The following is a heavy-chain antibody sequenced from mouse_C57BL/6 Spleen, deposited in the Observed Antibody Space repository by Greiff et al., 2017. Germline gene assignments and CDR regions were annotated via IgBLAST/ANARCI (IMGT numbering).Heavy chain of an antibody. CDR2: IDPSDSYT. CDR1: GYTFTSYW. J-gene: IGHJ3*01. Sequence: QVQLQQPGAELVMPGASVKLSCKASGYTFTSYWMHWVKQRPGQGLEWIGEIDPSDSYTNYNQKFKGKSTLTVDKSSSTAYMQLSSLTSEDSAVYYCARGGRDSRFAYWGQGTLVTVSA. D-gene: IGHD3-2*01. V-gene: IGHV1-69*01. CDR3: ARGGRDSRFAY.